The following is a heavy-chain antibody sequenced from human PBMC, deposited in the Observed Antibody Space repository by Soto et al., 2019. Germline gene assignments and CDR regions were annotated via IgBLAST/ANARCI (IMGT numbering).Heavy chain of an antibody. J-gene: IGHJ6*02. V-gene: IGHV4-61*01. CDR2: IYYSGST. D-gene: IGHD3-10*01. CDR3: ARGVRQPSDGSGYGMDV. CDR1: GGSVSSGSYY. Sequence: SETLSLTCTVSGGSVSSGSYYWSWIRQPPGKGLEWIGYIYYSGSTNYNPSLKSRVTISVDTSKNQFSLKLSSVTAADTAVYYCARGVRQPSDGSGYGMDVWGQGTTVTVSS.